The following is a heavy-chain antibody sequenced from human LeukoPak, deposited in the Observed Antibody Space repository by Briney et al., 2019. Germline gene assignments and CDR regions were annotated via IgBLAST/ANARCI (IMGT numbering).Heavy chain of an antibody. CDR1: GFTFSSYG. Sequence: QAGGSLRLSCAASGFTFSSYGMHWVRQAPGKGLEWVAFIRYDGSNKYYADSVKGRFTISRDNSKNTLYLQMNSLRAEDTAVYYCAKETSSSIFRYYYYMDVWGKGTTVTVSS. D-gene: IGHD6-6*01. CDR3: AKETSSSIFRYYYYMDV. V-gene: IGHV3-30*02. CDR2: IRYDGSNK. J-gene: IGHJ6*03.